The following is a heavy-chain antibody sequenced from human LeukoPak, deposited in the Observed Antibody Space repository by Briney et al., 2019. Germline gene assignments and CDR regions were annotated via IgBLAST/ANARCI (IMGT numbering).Heavy chain of an antibody. CDR2: ISSSDTI. CDR1: GSTFSSHS. Sequence: GGSLRRSCAASGSTFSSHSMNWVRQAPGKGLEWVSYISSSDTIYYADSVKGRFTISRDNAKNSLYLQMNSLRDEDTAVYYCARQGSLCSGGSCFPGYFQHWGQGTLVTVSS. D-gene: IGHD2-15*01. CDR3: ARQGSLCSGGSCFPGYFQH. J-gene: IGHJ1*01. V-gene: IGHV3-48*02.